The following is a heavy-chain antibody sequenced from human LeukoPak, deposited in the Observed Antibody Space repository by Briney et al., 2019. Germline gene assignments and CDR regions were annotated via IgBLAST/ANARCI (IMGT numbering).Heavy chain of an antibody. V-gene: IGHV4-39*07. CDR3: ARTRITIFGVIYYYYGMDV. CDR2: INHSGST. J-gene: IGHJ6*02. CDR1: GGSIRSSYYY. Sequence: SETLSLTCTVSGGSIRSSYYYWSWIRQPPGKGLEWIGEINHSGSTNYNPSLKSRVTISVDTSKNQFSLKLTSVTAADTAVYYCARTRITIFGVIYYYYGMDVWGQGTTVTVSS. D-gene: IGHD3-3*01.